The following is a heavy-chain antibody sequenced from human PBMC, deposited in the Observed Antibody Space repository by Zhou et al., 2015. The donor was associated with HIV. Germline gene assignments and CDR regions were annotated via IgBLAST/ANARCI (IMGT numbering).Heavy chain of an antibody. CDR3: ARDTYCSSTSCYFPYGMDV. CDR2: ISAYNGNT. D-gene: IGHD2-2*01. Sequence: QVQLVQSGAEVKKPGASVKVSCKASGYTFTSYGISWVRQAPGQGLEWMGWISAYNGNTNYAQKLQGRVTMTTDTSTSTAYMELRSLRSDDTAVYYCARDTYCSSTSCYFPYGMDVWGQGTTVTVSS. J-gene: IGHJ6*02. CDR1: GYTFTSYG. V-gene: IGHV1-18*01.